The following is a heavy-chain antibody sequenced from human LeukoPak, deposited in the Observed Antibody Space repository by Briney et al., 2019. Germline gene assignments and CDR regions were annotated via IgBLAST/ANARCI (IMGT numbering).Heavy chain of an antibody. Sequence: GGSLRLSCAASGFTFTAYAMSWFRQTPEKGLEWAANIHDDGIVTHYVDSVKGRFTISRDNARNSVNLQLNSLRVEDTALYYCARGRGWVDHWGQGTLVTVSS. V-gene: IGHV3-7*01. CDR1: GFTFTAYA. CDR3: ARGRGWVDH. D-gene: IGHD3-16*01. J-gene: IGHJ4*02. CDR2: IHDDGIVT.